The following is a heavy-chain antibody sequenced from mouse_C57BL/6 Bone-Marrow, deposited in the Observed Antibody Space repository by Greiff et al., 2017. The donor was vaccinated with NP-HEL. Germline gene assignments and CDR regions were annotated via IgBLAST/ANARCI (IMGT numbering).Heavy chain of an antibody. J-gene: IGHJ4*01. V-gene: IGHV10-3*01. D-gene: IGHD2-4*01. Sequence: EVMLVESGGGLVQPKGSLKLSCAASGFTFNTYAMHWVRQAPGKGLEWVARIRSKSSNYATYYADSVKDRFTISRDDSQSMLYLQMNNLKTEDTAMYYCVREGSMITTGYYYAMDYWGQGTSVTVSS. CDR1: GFTFNTYA. CDR3: VREGSMITTGYYYAMDY. CDR2: IRSKSSNYAT.